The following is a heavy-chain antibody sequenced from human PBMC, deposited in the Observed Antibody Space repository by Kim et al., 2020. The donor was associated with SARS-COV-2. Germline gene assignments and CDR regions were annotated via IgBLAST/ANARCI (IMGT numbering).Heavy chain of an antibody. V-gene: IGHV1-2*02. Sequence: ASVKVSCKASGYSLSGYYMHWVRQAPGQGLEWMGWINPNSGGTNYAQTFQGRVTMTRDTSISTGYMELSRLSSDDTAVYYCATTDSSGWYYFYCGQGALV. J-gene: IGHJ4*02. CDR1: GYSLSGYY. CDR3: ATTDSSGWYYFY. CDR2: INPNSGGT. D-gene: IGHD6-19*01.